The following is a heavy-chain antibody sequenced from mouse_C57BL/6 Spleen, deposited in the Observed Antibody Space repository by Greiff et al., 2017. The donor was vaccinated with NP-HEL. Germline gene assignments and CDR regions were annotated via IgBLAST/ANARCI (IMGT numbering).Heavy chain of an antibody. CDR1: GYTFTSYW. CDR2: IDPSDSYT. J-gene: IGHJ1*03. Sequence: QVQLQQPGAELVMPGASVKLSCKASGYTFTSYWMHWVKQRPGQGLEWIGEIDPSDSYTNYNQKFKGKSTLTVDKSSSTAYMQLSSLTSEDSAVYYCARPYFDVWGTGTTVTVSS. V-gene: IGHV1-69*01. CDR3: ARPYFDV.